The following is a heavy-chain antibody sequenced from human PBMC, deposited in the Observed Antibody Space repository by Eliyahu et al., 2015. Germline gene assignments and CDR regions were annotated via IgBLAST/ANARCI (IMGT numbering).Heavy chain of an antibody. D-gene: IGHD3-10*01. J-gene: IGHJ4*02. CDR3: TRLPRPFAVWFNSYDY. CDR2: IRSKAYGGTT. CDR1: GFTFXDYA. V-gene: IGHV3-49*03. Sequence: EVQLVESGGGLVQPGRSLRLSCTASGFTFXDYAXSWXRQAPGKGLEWVGFIRSKAYGGTTEYAASVKGRFTISRDDSKSIAYLQMNSLKTEDTAVYYCTRLPRPFAVWFNSYDYWGQGTLVTVSS.